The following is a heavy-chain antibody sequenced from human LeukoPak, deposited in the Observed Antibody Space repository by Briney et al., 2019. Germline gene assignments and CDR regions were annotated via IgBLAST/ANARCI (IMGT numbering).Heavy chain of an antibody. D-gene: IGHD6-19*01. CDR3: AKGTQRGNSGWGYFFDQ. CDR1: GFTFDDYA. Sequence: PGGSLRLSCAASGFTFDDYAMHWVRQAPAKGLEWVSGINWNSGSIDYAGSVKGRFTISRDNAMNSLYLQMNTLRPEDTALYYCAKGTQRGNSGWGYFFDQWGQGTLVTVSS. CDR2: INWNSGSI. J-gene: IGHJ4*02. V-gene: IGHV3-9*01.